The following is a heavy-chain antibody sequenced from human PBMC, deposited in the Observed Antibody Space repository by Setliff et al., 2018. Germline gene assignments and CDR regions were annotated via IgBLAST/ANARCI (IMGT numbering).Heavy chain of an antibody. J-gene: IGHJ4*02. CDR3: ARAPSVELVTIRTNSWFTD. CDR2: ISVYNGDT. D-gene: IGHD5-18*01. Sequence: GASVKVSCKASGYTFRNYAFAWVRQAPGQGLEWVGWISVYNGDTNYAQKFQGRVTLTTDTSTSTAYMELRSLTSDDSAFYYCARAPSVELVTIRTNSWFTDWGQGTL. V-gene: IGHV1-18*01. CDR1: GYTFRNYA.